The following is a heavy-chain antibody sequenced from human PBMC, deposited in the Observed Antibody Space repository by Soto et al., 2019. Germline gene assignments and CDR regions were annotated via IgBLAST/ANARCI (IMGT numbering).Heavy chain of an antibody. D-gene: IGHD6-19*01. Sequence: SVKVSCKASGYTFTSYGISWVRQAPGQGLEWMGWISAYNGNTNYAQKFQGRVTITAGESTSTAYMELSSLRSEDTAVYYCARDINTGIAVAGLFDYWGQGTLVTVSS. J-gene: IGHJ4*02. V-gene: IGHV1-18*01. CDR3: ARDINTGIAVAGLFDY. CDR2: ISAYNGNT. CDR1: GYTFTSYG.